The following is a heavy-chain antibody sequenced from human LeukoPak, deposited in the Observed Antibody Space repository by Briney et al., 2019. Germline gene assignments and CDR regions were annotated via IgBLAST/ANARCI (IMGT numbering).Heavy chain of an antibody. Sequence: GGSLRLSCTVSGFTFGDYAMSWVRQAPGKGLEWVGFIRSKGHGGTAEYGASVKGRFTVSRDDSKSVAYLQMDSLKTDDTAVYYCTRSLISTYYYDSSGFFDYWGQGTLVTVSS. V-gene: IGHV3-49*04. CDR3: TRSLISTYYYDSSGFFDY. D-gene: IGHD3-22*01. CDR1: GFTFGDYA. CDR2: IRSKGHGGTA. J-gene: IGHJ4*02.